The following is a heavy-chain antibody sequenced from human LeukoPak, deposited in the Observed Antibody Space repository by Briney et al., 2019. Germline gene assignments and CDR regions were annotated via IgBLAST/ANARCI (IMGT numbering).Heavy chain of an antibody. J-gene: IGHJ2*01. CDR2: IYSSGTT. CDR1: GDSKSYY. Sequence: SETLSLTCTVSGDSKSYYWGWIRQPPGKGLEWIGTIYSSGTTYYTPSLKGRVTISVDMSKNQFSLKLHSVTAADTAVYYCARPGTTSMVPWFFDLWGRGILVTVSS. D-gene: IGHD5-18*01. V-gene: IGHV4-39*01. CDR3: ARPGTTSMVPWFFDL.